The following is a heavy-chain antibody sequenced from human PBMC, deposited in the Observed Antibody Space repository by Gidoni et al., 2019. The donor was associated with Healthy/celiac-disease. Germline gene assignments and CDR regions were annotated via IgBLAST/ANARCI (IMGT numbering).Heavy chain of an antibody. D-gene: IGHD6-13*01. CDR3: ARSPGSSWYQGDY. V-gene: IGHV3-30*01. J-gene: IGHJ4*02. CDR1: GFTFSSYA. Sequence: QVQLVESGGGVVQPGRSLRLSCAASGFTFSSYAMNWVRQAPGKGLEWVAVISYDGSNKYYADSGKGRFTISRDKSKNTLYLQMNSLRAEDTAVYYCARSPGSSWYQGDYWGQGTLVTVSS. CDR2: ISYDGSNK.